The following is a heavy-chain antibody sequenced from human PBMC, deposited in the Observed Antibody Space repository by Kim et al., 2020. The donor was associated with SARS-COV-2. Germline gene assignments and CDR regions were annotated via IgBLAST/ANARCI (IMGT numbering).Heavy chain of an antibody. J-gene: IGHJ4*02. CDR2: IKQDGNEK. Sequence: GGSLRLSCAASGFTFSSYWMNWVRQAPGKGLEWVATIKQDGNEKYYVDSVKGRFTISRDNAKNSLHLQLNSLRAEDTAVYYCAGGSGWLVDYWGQGTLVTVSS. CDR3: AGGSGWLVDY. V-gene: IGHV3-7*01. D-gene: IGHD6-19*01. CDR1: GFTFSSYW.